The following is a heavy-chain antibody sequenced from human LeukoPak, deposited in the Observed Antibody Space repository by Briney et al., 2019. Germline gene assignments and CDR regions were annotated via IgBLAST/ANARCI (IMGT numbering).Heavy chain of an antibody. CDR1: GYTFTSYA. D-gene: IGHD2-8*01. J-gene: IGHJ4*02. V-gene: IGHV1-3*01. CDR2: INAGNGNT. CDR3: ARLKYCTNGVCYAGFDY. Sequence: ASVNVSCKASGYTFTSYAMHWVRQAPGQRLEWMGWINAGNGNTKYSQKFQGRVTITRDTSADTAYMELSSLRSEDTAVYYCARLKYCTNGVCYAGFDYWGQGTLVTVSS.